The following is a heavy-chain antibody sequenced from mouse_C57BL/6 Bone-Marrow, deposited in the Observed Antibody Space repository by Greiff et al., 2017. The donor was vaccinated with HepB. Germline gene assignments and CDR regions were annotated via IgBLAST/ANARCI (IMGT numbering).Heavy chain of an antibody. CDR2: INPYNGGT. Sequence: EVQLQESGPVLVKPGASVKMSCKASGYTFTDYYMNWVKQSHGKSLEWIGVINPYNGGTSYNQKFKGKATLTVDKSSSTAYMELNSLTSEDSAVYYCARPLITTVNYYAMDYWGQGTSVTVSS. J-gene: IGHJ4*01. CDR1: GYTFTDYY. D-gene: IGHD1-1*01. V-gene: IGHV1-19*01. CDR3: ARPLITTVNYYAMDY.